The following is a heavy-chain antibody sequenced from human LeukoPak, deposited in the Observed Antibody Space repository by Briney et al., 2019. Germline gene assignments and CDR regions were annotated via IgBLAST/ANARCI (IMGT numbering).Heavy chain of an antibody. Sequence: PGRSLRLSCAASGFTFDDYAMHWVRQAPGKGLEWVSGISWNSGSIGYADSVKGRFTISRDSAKNSLYLHMNSLRAEDTAVYYCAAGVALDYWGQGALVTVSS. J-gene: IGHJ4*02. CDR3: AAGVALDY. D-gene: IGHD3-3*01. CDR1: GFTFDDYA. CDR2: ISWNSGSI. V-gene: IGHV3-9*01.